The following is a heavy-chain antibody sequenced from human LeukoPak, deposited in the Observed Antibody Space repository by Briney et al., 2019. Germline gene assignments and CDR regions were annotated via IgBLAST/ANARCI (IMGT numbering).Heavy chain of an antibody. V-gene: IGHV3-74*01. Sequence: PGGSLRLSCAASGFTFSSYWMHWVRHAPGKGLVWVSRINSDGSSTSYADSVKGRFTISRDNAKNTLYLQMNSLRAEDTAVYCCIFADFWSGYYTGAFDIWGQGTMVAVSS. CDR1: GFTFSSYW. J-gene: IGHJ3*02. CDR3: IFADFWSGYYTGAFDI. D-gene: IGHD3-3*01. CDR2: INSDGSST.